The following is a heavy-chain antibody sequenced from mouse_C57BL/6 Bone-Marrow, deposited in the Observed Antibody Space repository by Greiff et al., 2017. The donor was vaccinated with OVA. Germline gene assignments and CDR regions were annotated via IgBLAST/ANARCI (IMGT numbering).Heavy chain of an antibody. CDR2: ISSGGSYT. V-gene: IGHV5-6*02. D-gene: IGHD1-1*01. Sequence: EVKLVESGGDLVKPGGSLKLSCAASGFTFSSYGMSWVRPTPDKRLEWVATISSGGSYTYYPDSVKGRFTNSRDNAKNTLYLQMSSLKSEDTTMYYCAIQRYYGSSSWFAYWGQGTLVTVSA. CDR3: AIQRYYGSSSWFAY. CDR1: GFTFSSYG. J-gene: IGHJ3*01.